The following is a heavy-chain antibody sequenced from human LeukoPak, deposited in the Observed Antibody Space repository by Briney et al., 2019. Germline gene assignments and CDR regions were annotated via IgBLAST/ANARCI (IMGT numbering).Heavy chain of an antibody. CDR3: AREVGAAAGESIDY. Sequence: GSLRLSCAASGFTFSSYSMNWVRQAPGKGLEWVSSISSSSSYIYYADSVKGRFTISRDNSKNTLYLQMNSLRAEDTAVYYCAREVGAAAGESIDYWGQGTLVTVSS. D-gene: IGHD6-13*01. V-gene: IGHV3-21*01. CDR2: ISSSSSYI. J-gene: IGHJ4*02. CDR1: GFTFSSYS.